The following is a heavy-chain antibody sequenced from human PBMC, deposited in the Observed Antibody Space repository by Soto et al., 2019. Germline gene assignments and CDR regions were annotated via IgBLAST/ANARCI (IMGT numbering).Heavy chain of an antibody. D-gene: IGHD1-7*01. J-gene: IGHJ4*02. CDR2: ISGYNGNT. CDR1: GYTFSNYG. Sequence: GASVKVSCKASGYTFSNYGFTWLRQAAGQGLELMGWISGYNGNTNYAQKFQGRVAMTTDTSTSTAYLELRSLRSDDTAVYYCARVGRIRGTTWRNFDYWGQGTLVTVSS. CDR3: ARVGRIRGTTWRNFDY. V-gene: IGHV1-18*01.